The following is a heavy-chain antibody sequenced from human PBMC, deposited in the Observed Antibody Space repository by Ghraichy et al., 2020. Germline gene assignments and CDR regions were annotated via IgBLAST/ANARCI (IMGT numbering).Heavy chain of an antibody. Sequence: GESLNISCAASGFTFSNYAMSWVRQAPGKGLEWVSAISGSGGSTYHADSVKGRFTISRDNSKNTLYVQMNSLRDEDTAVYYCVKGPSRQWLVTLTSYSGMDVWGQGTTVTVSS. CDR3: VKGPSRQWLVTLTSYSGMDV. J-gene: IGHJ6*02. D-gene: IGHD6-19*01. CDR1: GFTFSNYA. CDR2: ISGSGGST. V-gene: IGHV3-23*01.